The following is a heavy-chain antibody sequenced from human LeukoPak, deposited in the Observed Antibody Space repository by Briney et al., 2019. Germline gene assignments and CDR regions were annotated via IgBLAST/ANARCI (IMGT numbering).Heavy chain of an antibody. CDR3: ARDRYSIAGKGRTFDY. Sequence: ASVKVSCKASGYTFTSYYMHWVRQAPGQGLEWMGIINPSGGSTSYARKFQGRVTMTRDMSTSTVYMELSSLRSEDTAVYYCARDRYSIAGKGRTFDYWGQGTLVTVSS. J-gene: IGHJ4*02. CDR1: GYTFTSYY. CDR2: INPSGGST. D-gene: IGHD6-6*01. V-gene: IGHV1-46*01.